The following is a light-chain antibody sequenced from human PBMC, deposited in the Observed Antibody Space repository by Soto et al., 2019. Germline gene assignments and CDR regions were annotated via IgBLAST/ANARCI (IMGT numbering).Light chain of an antibody. CDR2: WAS. V-gene: IGKV4-1*01. Sequence: IVMTQTPDSLAVSLGERATINCKSSQSVLYNSKNYLAWYQQKPGQPPKVIMYWASTREFGVPDRFSGSGSGTDFTLTITNVQAEDVAVYYCQQFYSTPLIFGGGTKVEIK. J-gene: IGKJ4*01. CDR3: QQFYSTPLI. CDR1: QSVLYNSKNY.